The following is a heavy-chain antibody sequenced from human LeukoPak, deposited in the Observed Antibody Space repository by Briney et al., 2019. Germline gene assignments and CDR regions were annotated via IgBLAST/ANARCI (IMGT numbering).Heavy chain of an antibody. CDR1: GGSISSGGYY. V-gene: IGHV4-31*03. CDR3: ARSTNRETYYDILTGPPYYFNY. D-gene: IGHD3-9*01. CDR2: IYYSGST. J-gene: IGHJ4*02. Sequence: SETLSLTCTVSGGSISSGGYYWSWIRQPPGKGLEWIGYIYYSGSTYYNPSLKSRVTISVDTSKNQFSLKLSSVTAADTAVYYCARSTNRETYYDILTGPPYYFNYWGQGTLVTVSS.